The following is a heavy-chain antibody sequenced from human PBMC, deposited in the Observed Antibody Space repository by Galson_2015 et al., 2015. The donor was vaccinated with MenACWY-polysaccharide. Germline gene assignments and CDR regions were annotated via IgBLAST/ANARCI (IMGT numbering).Heavy chain of an antibody. Sequence: VSCKASGYTFTSYGISWVRQAPGQGLEWMGWISAYNGNTNYAQKLQGRVTMTTDTSTSTACMELRSLRSDDTAVYYCARVRGMTEWEPTKNWYFDLWGRGTLVTVSS. CDR3: ARVRGMTEWEPTKNWYFDL. D-gene: IGHD1-26*01. CDR2: ISAYNGNT. J-gene: IGHJ2*01. V-gene: IGHV1-18*01. CDR1: GYTFTSYG.